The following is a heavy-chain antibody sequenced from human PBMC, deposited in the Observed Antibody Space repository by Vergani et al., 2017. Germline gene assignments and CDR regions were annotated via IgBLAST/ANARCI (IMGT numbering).Heavy chain of an antibody. J-gene: IGHJ6*04. CDR1: GDSKGGDF. CDR3: ARNRGYKAMDV. Sequence: QVQLQESGPGQVRPSETLPLTCSVSGDSKGGDFWSWIRQPDGKGLEWIGRMYSTTGSFDYTPSLKSRLTMSFDTSKNQFFLKLRSVTPADTGVYYCARNRGYKAMDVWGRGTTVMVSS. CDR2: MYSTTGSF. V-gene: IGHV4-4*07. D-gene: IGHD5-12*01.